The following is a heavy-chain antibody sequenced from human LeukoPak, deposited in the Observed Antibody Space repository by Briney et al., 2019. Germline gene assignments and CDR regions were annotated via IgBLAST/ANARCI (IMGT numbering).Heavy chain of an antibody. CDR2: IHSSGST. CDR1: GVSVNTFY. Sequence: PSETLSLTCAVSGVSVNTFYWNWIRQPAGKGLQWMGRIHSSGSTNYNPSLQSHFVMSLETAKNQFSLHLSSVTAADTAVYYCARAVDMGAFDIWGQGTMVTVSS. CDR3: ARAVDMGAFDI. J-gene: IGHJ3*02. V-gene: IGHV4-4*07. D-gene: IGHD5-24*01.